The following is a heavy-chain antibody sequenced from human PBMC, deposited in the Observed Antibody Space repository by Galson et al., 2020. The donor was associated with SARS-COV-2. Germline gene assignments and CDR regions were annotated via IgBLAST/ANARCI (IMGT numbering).Heavy chain of an antibody. D-gene: IGHD4-17*01. CDR2: ISGSGGST. CDR3: ASDRKRDYGDYEVDY. Sequence: GESLKISCAASGFTFSNYAMSWVRQAPGKGLEWVSVISGSGGSTYYADSVKGRFTISRDNSKNTLYLQMNSLRAEDTAVYYCASDRKRDYGDYEVDYWGQGTLVTVSS. J-gene: IGHJ4*02. CDR1: GFTFSNYA. V-gene: IGHV3-23*01.